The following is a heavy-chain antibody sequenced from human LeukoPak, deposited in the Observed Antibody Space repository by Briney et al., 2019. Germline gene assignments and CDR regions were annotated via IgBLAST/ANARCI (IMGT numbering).Heavy chain of an antibody. CDR1: GFTFSSYA. V-gene: IGHV3-30-3*01. Sequence: GGSLRLSCAASGFTFSSYAMHWVRQAPGKGLGWVAVISYDGSNKYYAESVKGRFTISRDNSKNTLYLQMNSLRAEETAVYYCARGFLYLQTTGNWFDPWGQGTLVTVSS. CDR3: ARGFLYLQTTGNWFDP. J-gene: IGHJ5*02. D-gene: IGHD3-16*01. CDR2: ISYDGSNK.